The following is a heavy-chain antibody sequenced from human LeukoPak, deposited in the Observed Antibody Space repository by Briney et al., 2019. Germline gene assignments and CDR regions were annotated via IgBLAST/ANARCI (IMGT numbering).Heavy chain of an antibody. CDR2: VSGSGVT. V-gene: IGHV4-61*02. J-gene: IGHJ4*02. Sequence: SETLSLTCTVSGGSISSGSYYWSWIRQPAGKGLEWIGRVSGSGVTTYNPSLKSRVTMLVDMSNKQFSLRLNSVTAADTAVYYCARAGGVLGYFDCWGQGALVTVS. CDR1: GGSISSGSYY. CDR3: ARAGGVLGYFDC. D-gene: IGHD3-10*01.